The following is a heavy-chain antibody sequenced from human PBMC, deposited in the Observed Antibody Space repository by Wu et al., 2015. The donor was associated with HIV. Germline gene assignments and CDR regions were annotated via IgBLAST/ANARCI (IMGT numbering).Heavy chain of an antibody. D-gene: IGHD3-3*01. CDR2: LNPKRVVA. J-gene: IGHJ4*02. Sequence: VKVSSQGFWIHPSPATICTGCDRPLDKGLSGWDGLNPKRVVAQTSAQKFQGRVTMTRDTSISTAYMELSRLRSDDTAVYYCACITIFGVGVDYWGQGTLVTVSS. CDR1: IHPSPAT. CDR3: ACITIFGVGVDY. V-gene: IGHV1-2*02.